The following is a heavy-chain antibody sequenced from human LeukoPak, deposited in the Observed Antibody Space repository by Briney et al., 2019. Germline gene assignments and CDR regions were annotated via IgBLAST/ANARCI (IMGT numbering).Heavy chain of an antibody. J-gene: IGHJ3*02. Sequence: HPGGSLRLSCAASGFTFSNFPMTWVRQAPGKGLEAFSSISGSGGDTYYKDSVKGRFTISRDNSKNTLYLQMNSLRAEDTAVYYCAKDGDYYDPLPDAFDIWGQGTMVTVSS. CDR1: GFTFSNFP. CDR2: ISGSGGDT. D-gene: IGHD3-22*01. V-gene: IGHV3-23*01. CDR3: AKDGDYYDPLPDAFDI.